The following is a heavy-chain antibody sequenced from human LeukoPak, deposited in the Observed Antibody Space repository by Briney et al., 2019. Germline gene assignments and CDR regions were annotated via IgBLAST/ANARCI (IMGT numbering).Heavy chain of an antibody. Sequence: GGSLRLSCAASGFTFSSYEMNWVRQAPGKGLEWVSYISSSGSTIYYADSVKGRFTISRDNAKTSLYLQMNTLRAEDTAVYYCARHLSGVTGYTYGRGIDYWGQGTLVTVSS. D-gene: IGHD5-18*01. CDR1: GFTFSSYE. CDR3: ARHLSGVTGYTYGRGIDY. CDR2: ISSSGSTI. V-gene: IGHV3-48*03. J-gene: IGHJ4*02.